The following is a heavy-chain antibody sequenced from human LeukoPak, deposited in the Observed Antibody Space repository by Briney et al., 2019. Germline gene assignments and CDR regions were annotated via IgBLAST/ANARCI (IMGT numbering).Heavy chain of an antibody. V-gene: IGHV4-39*07. J-gene: IGHJ6*03. CDR3: ARGMDGGYYYYMDV. CDR1: GGSISSGSYY. Sequence: SETLSLTCTVSGGSISSGSYYWSWIRQPPGKGLEWIGSIYYSGSTYYNPSLKGRVTISVDTSKNQFSLKLSSVTAADTAVYYCARGMDGGYYYYMDVWGKGTTVTVSS. D-gene: IGHD2-2*03. CDR2: IYYSGST.